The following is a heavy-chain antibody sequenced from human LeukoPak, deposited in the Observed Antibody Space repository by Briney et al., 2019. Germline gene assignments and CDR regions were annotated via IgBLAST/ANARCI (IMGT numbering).Heavy chain of an antibody. V-gene: IGHV3-23*01. CDR2: ISGSGGST. CDR1: GFTFSSYA. CDR3: AKVPNPLPEGIAAAGNDAFDI. Sequence: GGSLRLSCAASGFTFSSYAMSWVRQAPGKGLEWVSAISGSGGSTYYADSVKGRFTISRDNSKNTLYLQMNSLRAEDTAVYYCAKVPNPLPEGIAAAGNDAFDIWGQGTMVTVSS. J-gene: IGHJ3*02. D-gene: IGHD6-13*01.